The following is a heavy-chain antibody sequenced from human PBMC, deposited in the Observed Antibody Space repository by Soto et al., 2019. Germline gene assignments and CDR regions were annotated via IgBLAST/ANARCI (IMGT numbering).Heavy chain of an antibody. CDR3: AKAPAEYGNYYYYMDV. CDR2: ISFDGFSE. V-gene: IGHV3-30*18. CDR1: GFTFNNYG. Sequence: GGSLRLSCAASGFTFNNYGFHWVRQAPGKGLEWVAVISFDGFSEYYGASVKGRFTISRDNSRNTLYLQMNSLRPEDTAVYYCAKAPAEYGNYYYYMDVWGKGTTVTVSS. D-gene: IGHD3-10*01. J-gene: IGHJ6*03.